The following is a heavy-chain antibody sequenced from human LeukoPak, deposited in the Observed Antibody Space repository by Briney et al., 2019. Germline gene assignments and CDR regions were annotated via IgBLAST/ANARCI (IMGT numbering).Heavy chain of an antibody. CDR1: GYRFTNYW. CDR2: INPSGGST. D-gene: IGHD3-22*01. Sequence: GESLKISCKGSGYRFTNYWIGWVRQAPGQGLEWMGLINPSGGSTRYAQKFQGRVTMTRDMSTSTVYMELSSLRSEDTAVYYCARAHLRYDSSGYDDYFDYWGQGTLVTVSS. V-gene: IGHV1-46*01. CDR3: ARAHLRYDSSGYDDYFDY. J-gene: IGHJ4*02.